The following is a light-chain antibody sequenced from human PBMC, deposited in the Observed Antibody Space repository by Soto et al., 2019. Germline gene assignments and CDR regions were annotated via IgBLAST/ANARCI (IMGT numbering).Light chain of an antibody. V-gene: IGKV3-20*01. CDR1: QSVSSSF. CDR2: GAS. J-gene: IGKJ4*01. CDR3: HQYGSSPLT. Sequence: EVVLTQSPGTLSLSPGERATLSCRASQSVSSSFLARNQQKPGQAPRLLIFGASSRATGIPDRVSGSGSETDFTLTISRLEPEEFAVYYCHQYGSSPLTFGGGTKVEIK.